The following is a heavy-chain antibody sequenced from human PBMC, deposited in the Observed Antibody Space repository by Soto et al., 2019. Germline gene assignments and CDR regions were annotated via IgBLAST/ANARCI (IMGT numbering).Heavy chain of an antibody. Sequence: QVQLVQSGAEVKKPWASVKVSCKASGYTVTSSGISWVRQYHGQGLEWMGWISAYKVTTNYAQKLKGRVTMTTDTSTSTAYMEMRSLTSDDTAVYYCARDLAVGLVDYWGQGTLVTVSS. CDR1: GYTVTSSG. CDR2: ISAYKVTT. CDR3: ARDLAVGLVDY. V-gene: IGHV1-18*01. J-gene: IGHJ4*02. D-gene: IGHD6-19*01.